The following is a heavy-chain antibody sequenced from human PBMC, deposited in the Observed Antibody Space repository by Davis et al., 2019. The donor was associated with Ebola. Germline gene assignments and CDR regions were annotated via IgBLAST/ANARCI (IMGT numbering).Heavy chain of an antibody. CDR2: IIPIFGTA. Sequence: SVKVSCKASGGTFSSYAISWVRQAPGQGLEWMGGIIPIFGTANYAQKFQGRVTITADESTSTAYMELSSLRSDDTAVYYCARRHYYDSSGYYLDAFDIWGQGTMVTVSS. CDR1: GGTFSSYA. D-gene: IGHD3-22*01. CDR3: ARRHYYDSSGYYLDAFDI. J-gene: IGHJ3*02. V-gene: IGHV1-69*13.